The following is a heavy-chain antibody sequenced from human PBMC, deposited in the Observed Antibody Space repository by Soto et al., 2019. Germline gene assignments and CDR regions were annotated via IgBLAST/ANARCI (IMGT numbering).Heavy chain of an antibody. CDR2: MNAYNGNT. CDR1: GYTFTSYD. J-gene: IGHJ4*02. Sequence: ASVKVSCKASGYTFTSYDINWVRQATGQGLEWMGWMNAYNGNTNYAQKLQGRVTMTTDTSTSTAYMELRSLRSDDTAVYYRARDPGDYGDYVADYWGQGTLVTVSS. D-gene: IGHD4-17*01. CDR3: ARDPGDYGDYVADY. V-gene: IGHV1-18*01.